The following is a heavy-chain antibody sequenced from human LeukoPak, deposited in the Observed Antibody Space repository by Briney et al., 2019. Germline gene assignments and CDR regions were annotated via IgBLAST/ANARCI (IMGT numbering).Heavy chain of an antibody. D-gene: IGHD2-2*01. CDR3: AKGTLDIVVVPAAPKVYYFDY. CDR1: GFTFSSYG. Sequence: GGSLRLSCAASGFTFSSYGMHWVRQAPGKGLEWVAVISYDGGNKYYVDSVKGRFTISRDNSKNTLYLQMNSLRAEDTAVYYCAKGTLDIVVVPAAPKVYYFDYWGQGTLVTVSS. J-gene: IGHJ4*02. V-gene: IGHV3-30*12. CDR2: ISYDGGNK.